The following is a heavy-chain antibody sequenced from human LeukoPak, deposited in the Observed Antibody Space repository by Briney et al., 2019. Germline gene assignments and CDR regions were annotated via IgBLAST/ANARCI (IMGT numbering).Heavy chain of an antibody. V-gene: IGHV1-2*02. CDR1: GYTFTGYY. CDR3: ARGFYYDSSGYYDAFDI. J-gene: IGHJ3*02. CDR2: INPNGGGT. Sequence: ASVKVSCKAFGYTFTGYYIHWVRQAPGQGLEWMGWINPNGGGTKYVQTFQGRVTMTRDTSTSTAYMELRSLRSDDTAVYYCARGFYYDSSGYYDAFDIWGQGTMVTVSS. D-gene: IGHD3-22*01.